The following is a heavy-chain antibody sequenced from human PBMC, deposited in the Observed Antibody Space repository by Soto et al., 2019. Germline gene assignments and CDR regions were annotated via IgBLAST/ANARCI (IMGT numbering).Heavy chain of an antibody. CDR1: GGSFSGYY. D-gene: IGHD6-19*01. CDR2: INHSGST. CDR3: ARARAVAGAGGYYYYGMDV. J-gene: IGHJ6*02. Sequence: SETLSLTCAVYGGSFSGYYWSWIRQPPGKGLEWIGEINHSGSTNYNPSLKSRVTISVDTSKNQFSLKLSSVTAADTAVYYCARARAVAGAGGYYYYGMDVWGQGNTVTVSS. V-gene: IGHV4-34*01.